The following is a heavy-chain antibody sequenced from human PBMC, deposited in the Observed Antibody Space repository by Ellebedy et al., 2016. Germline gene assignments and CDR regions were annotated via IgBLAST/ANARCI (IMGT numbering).Heavy chain of an antibody. V-gene: IGHV3-15*01. Sequence: GGSLRLXXAASGFTFSNAWMSWVRQAPGKGLEWVGRIKSKTAGGIIDYTAPVQGRFTISRDDSKNTLYLQMNSLKTEDTAVYYCATGVVGAFDIWGQGTMVIVSS. CDR3: ATGVVGAFDI. CDR2: IKSKTAGGII. CDR1: GFTFSNAW. D-gene: IGHD3-3*01. J-gene: IGHJ3*02.